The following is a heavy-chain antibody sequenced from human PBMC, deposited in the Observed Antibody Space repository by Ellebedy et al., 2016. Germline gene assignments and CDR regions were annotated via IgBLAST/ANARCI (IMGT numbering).Heavy chain of an antibody. V-gene: IGHV3-74*01. CDR2: INDNGASI. J-gene: IGHJ4*02. CDR3: VRDNWGYDF. Sequence: GGSLRLSCAASGFTFTSYWIHWVRQVPGKGLMWVARINDNGASIVYAASVEGRFTISRDNAENTVYLQMSSLKLDDTAIYFCVRDNWGYDFWGQGTLVTVSS. D-gene: IGHD7-27*01. CDR1: GFTFTSYW.